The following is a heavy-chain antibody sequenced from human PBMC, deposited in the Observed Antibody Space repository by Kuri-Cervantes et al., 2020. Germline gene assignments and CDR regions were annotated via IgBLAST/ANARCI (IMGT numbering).Heavy chain of an antibody. J-gene: IGHJ4*02. CDR1: GYTFTSYD. D-gene: IGHD3-22*01. V-gene: IGHV1-8*01. CDR3: ARVNYYDSSGYYEGKRMFDY. CDR2: MNPNSGNT. Sequence: ASVKVSCKASGYTFTSYDINWVRQATGQGLEWMGWMNPNSGNTGYAQKFQGRVTMTRNTSISTAYMELSSLRSEDTAVYYCARVNYYDSSGYYEGKRMFDYWGQGTLVTVSS.